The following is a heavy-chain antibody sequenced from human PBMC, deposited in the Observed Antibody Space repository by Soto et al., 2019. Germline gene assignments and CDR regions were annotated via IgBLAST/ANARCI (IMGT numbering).Heavy chain of an antibody. CDR2: INHSGST. CDR3: ARSVPTASAWFDP. J-gene: IGHJ5*02. V-gene: IGHV4-34*01. Sequence: QVQLQQWGAGLLKPSETLSLTCAVYGGSFSGYYWSWIRQPPGKGLEWIGEINHSGSTNYNPSLKIRVTISVDTSKNQFSLKLSSVTAADTAVYYCARSVPTASAWFDPWGQGTLVTVSS. D-gene: IGHD2-21*02. CDR1: GGSFSGYY.